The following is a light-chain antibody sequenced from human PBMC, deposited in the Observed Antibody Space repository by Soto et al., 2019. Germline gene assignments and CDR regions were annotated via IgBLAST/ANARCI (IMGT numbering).Light chain of an antibody. Sequence: IVFIQSPVTLSLSPGERATLSCRASENIYTNLAWYRQKPGQAPRLLMYGASTRATGIPARFSGSGSGTDFTLTISSLEPEDFAVYYCQQRSNWPPEVTFGQGTRLEIK. J-gene: IGKJ5*01. CDR3: QQRSNWPPEVT. CDR2: GAS. CDR1: ENIYTN. V-gene: IGKV3-11*01.